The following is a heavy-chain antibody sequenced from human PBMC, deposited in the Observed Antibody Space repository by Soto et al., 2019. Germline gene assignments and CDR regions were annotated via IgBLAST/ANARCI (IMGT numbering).Heavy chain of an antibody. CDR2: IYWDDDK. Sequence: QITLKESGPTLVKPTQTLTLTCTFSGFSLSTSGMNVGWIRQPPGKALEWLALIYWDDDKRYSQSLKDRLTTTKDTPKNQVVFTMTNMDPVDTATYYCVHRWASGWDWGQGTLVTVSS. J-gene: IGHJ1*01. D-gene: IGHD6-19*01. V-gene: IGHV2-5*02. CDR3: VHRWASGWD. CDR1: GFSLSTSGMN.